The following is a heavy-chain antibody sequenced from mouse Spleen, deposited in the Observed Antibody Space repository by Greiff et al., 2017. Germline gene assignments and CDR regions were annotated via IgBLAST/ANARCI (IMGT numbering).Heavy chain of an antibody. CDR2: ILPGSGST. D-gene: IGHD2-1*01. Sequence: QVQLKESGAELMKPGASVKLSCKATGYTFTGYWIEWVKQRPGHGLEWIGEILPGSGSTNYNEKFNYKATFTADTSSNTVYMQFNSLTTEDSAIYYCARGGNYGGFTYWGQGTLVTVSA. CDR3: ARGGNYGGFTY. CDR1: GYTFTGYW. J-gene: IGHJ3*01. V-gene: IGHV1-9*01.